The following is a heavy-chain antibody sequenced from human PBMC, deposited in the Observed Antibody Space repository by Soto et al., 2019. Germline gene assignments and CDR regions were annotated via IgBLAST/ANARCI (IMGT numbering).Heavy chain of an antibody. CDR2: ISGSGGST. CDR3: AKDHRNYDFGSGAPFITPDYFDY. D-gene: IGHD3-3*01. J-gene: IGHJ4*02. V-gene: IGHV3-23*01. CDR1: GFTFSSYA. Sequence: GGSLRLSCAASGFTFSSYAMSWVRQAPGKGLEWVSAISGSGGSTYYADSVKGRFTISRDNSKNTLYLQMNSLRAEDTAVDYCAKDHRNYDFGSGAPFITPDYFDYWGQGTLVTVSS.